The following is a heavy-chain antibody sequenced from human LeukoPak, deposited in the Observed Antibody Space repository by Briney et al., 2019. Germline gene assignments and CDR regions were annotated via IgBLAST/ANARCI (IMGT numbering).Heavy chain of an antibody. D-gene: IGHD6-13*01. V-gene: IGHV3-33*01. CDR3: AIHAGSSWYRNWFDP. Sequence: GGSLRLSCAASGFTFSSYGMHWVRQAPGKGLEWVAVIWYDGSNKYYADSVKGRFTISRDNSKNTLYLQMNSLRAEDTAVYYCAIHAGSSWYRNWFDPWGQGTLVTVSS. CDR2: IWYDGSNK. CDR1: GFTFSSYG. J-gene: IGHJ5*02.